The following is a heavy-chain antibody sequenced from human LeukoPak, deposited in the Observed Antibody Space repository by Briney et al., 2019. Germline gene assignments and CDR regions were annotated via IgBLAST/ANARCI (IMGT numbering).Heavy chain of an antibody. D-gene: IGHD1-26*01. CDR3: ARLIVGAYFGAFDI. J-gene: IGHJ3*02. Sequence: PGRSLRLSCAASGFTFSSYAMHWVRQAPGKGLEWVAVISYDGSNKYYADSVKGRFTISRDNAKNSLYLQMNSLRAEDTAVYYCARLIVGAYFGAFDIWGQGTMVTVSS. V-gene: IGHV3-30*04. CDR1: GFTFSSYA. CDR2: ISYDGSNK.